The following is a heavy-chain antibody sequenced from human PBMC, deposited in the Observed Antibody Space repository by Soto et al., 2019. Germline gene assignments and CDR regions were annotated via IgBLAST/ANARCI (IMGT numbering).Heavy chain of an antibody. CDR2: LYYSGST. CDR3: ARHNDSSSWYSVDY. Sequence: QVQLQESGPGLVKPSETLSLTCIVSGDFISSFYWSWIRQPPGKGLEWIGYLYYSGSTKYNPSLKIRVSISVDTSKKQFSLNLYSVTAADTAIYYCARHNDSSSWYSVDYWGQGTLVTVSS. V-gene: IGHV4-59*08. D-gene: IGHD6-13*01. J-gene: IGHJ4*02. CDR1: GDFISSFY.